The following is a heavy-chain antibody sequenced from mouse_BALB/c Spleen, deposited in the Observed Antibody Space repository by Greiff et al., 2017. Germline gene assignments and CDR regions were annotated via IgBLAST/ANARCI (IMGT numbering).Heavy chain of an antibody. J-gene: IGHJ4*01. CDR1: GFNIKDTY. Sequence: EVQLQQSGAELVKPGASVKLSCTASGFNIKDTYMHWVKQRPEQGLEWIGRIDPANGNTKYDPKFQGKATITADTSSNTAYLQLSSLTSEDTAVYYCARSRGRGGVDYWGQGTSVTVSS. CDR2: IDPANGNT. CDR3: ARSRGRGGVDY. V-gene: IGHV14-3*02. D-gene: IGHD1-1*01.